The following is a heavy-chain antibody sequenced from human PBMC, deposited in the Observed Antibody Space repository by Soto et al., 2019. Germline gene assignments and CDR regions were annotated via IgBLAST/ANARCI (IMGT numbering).Heavy chain of an antibody. D-gene: IGHD6-19*01. J-gene: IGHJ4*02. Sequence: QVQLVQSGAEVKKPGAAVKVSCKSSGYTFTSYDINCVRQATGQGLEWMGWMNPNSGNTGYAQKFQGRVTMTRNTSIRTAYMELSSLGSEDTAVYYCARERSGWPDYWGQGTLVTVSS. CDR1: GYTFTSYD. V-gene: IGHV1-8*01. CDR3: ARERSGWPDY. CDR2: MNPNSGNT.